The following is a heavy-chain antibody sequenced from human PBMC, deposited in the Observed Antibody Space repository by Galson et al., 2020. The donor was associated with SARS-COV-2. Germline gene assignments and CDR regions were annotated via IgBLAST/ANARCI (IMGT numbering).Heavy chain of an antibody. CDR2: ISAHSGHT. J-gene: IGHJ4*02. D-gene: IGHD5-12*01. V-gene: IGHV1-18*01. CDR3: ARDVIAATISYFFDY. CDR1: GYSFKSSA. Sequence: ASVKVSCRASGYSFKSSAFSWVRQAPGQGLEWMGWISAHSGHTNYSRKFQGRVTMTTDTSTSTAYMELRNLRSDDTAVYYCARDVIAATISYFFDYWGQGTLVTVSS.